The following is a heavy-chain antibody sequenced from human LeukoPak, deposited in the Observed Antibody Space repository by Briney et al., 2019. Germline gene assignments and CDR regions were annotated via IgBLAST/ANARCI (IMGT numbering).Heavy chain of an antibody. D-gene: IGHD4-23*01. Sequence: GESLKISCKGSGYRFTSYWIGWVRQMPGKGLEWIGIIYPGDSDTRYRPSFQGQVNISVDNSISTAYLQWSSLKASDSAMYYCGRPDYGGTGSYWYFALWGRGTLVTVSS. CDR1: GYRFTSYW. V-gene: IGHV5-51*01. CDR2: IYPGDSDT. J-gene: IGHJ2*01. CDR3: GRPDYGGTGSYWYFAL.